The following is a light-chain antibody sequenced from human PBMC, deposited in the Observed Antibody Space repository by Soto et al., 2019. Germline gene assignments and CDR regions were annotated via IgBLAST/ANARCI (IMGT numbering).Light chain of an antibody. CDR3: QEYLSWT. Sequence: EIVMTQSPATLSVSPGQRATLSCRASESVSTNLAWYQLKPGQAPRLLIYGASTRATNVPARFSGSGSGPEYTLTISSLQSEDVAFYYCQEYLSWTFGQGTKVELK. V-gene: IGKV3-15*01. CDR2: GAS. CDR1: ESVSTN. J-gene: IGKJ1*01.